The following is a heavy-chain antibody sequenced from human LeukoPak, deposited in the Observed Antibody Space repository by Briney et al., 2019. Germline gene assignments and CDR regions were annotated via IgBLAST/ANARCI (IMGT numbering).Heavy chain of an antibody. D-gene: IGHD3-10*01. CDR1: GGSISSGNYY. Sequence: SETLSLTCTVSGGSISSGNYYWSWSRQPAGKGLEWIGRIYTSGSTNFHPSLKSRVTISVDTSKNQFSLKLSSVTAADTAVYYCARGFYYASGSYNFDYWGQGTLVTVSS. CDR3: ARGFYYASGSYNFDY. V-gene: IGHV4-61*02. CDR2: IYTSGST. J-gene: IGHJ4*02.